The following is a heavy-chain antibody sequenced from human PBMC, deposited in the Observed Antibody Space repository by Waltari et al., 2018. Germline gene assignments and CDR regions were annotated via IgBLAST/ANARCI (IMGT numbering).Heavy chain of an antibody. Sequence: QVQLQQWGAGLLKPSETLSLTCAVYGGSFSVYYWSWIRRPPGKGLEWIGEINHSGSTNYNPSLKSRVTISVDTSKNQFSLKLSSVTAADTAVYYCASASRGSYRYTGEIWGQGTLVTVSS. CDR2: INHSGST. CDR1: GGSFSVYY. D-gene: IGHD3-16*02. CDR3: ASASRGSYRYTGEI. V-gene: IGHV4-34*01. J-gene: IGHJ4*02.